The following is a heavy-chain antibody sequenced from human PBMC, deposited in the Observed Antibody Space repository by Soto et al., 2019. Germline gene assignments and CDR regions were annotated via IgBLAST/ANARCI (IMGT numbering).Heavy chain of an antibody. V-gene: IGHV4-31*03. CDR2: IYYRGST. J-gene: IGHJ5*02. Sequence: PSETLSLTCTVSGGSISSGGYYWSWIRQHTGKGLEGIGYIYYRGSTYYNPSLKSRFTISVDTSKNQFSLKLSSVTAAETAVYYCARGSTTVTTYWFDPWGQGTLVTVSS. CDR1: GGSISSGGYY. D-gene: IGHD4-17*01. CDR3: ARGSTTVTTYWFDP.